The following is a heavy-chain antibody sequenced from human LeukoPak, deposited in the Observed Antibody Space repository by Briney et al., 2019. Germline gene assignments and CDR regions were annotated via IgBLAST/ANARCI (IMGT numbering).Heavy chain of an antibody. J-gene: IGHJ4*02. V-gene: IGHV1-2*06. Sequence: ASLKVSCKTSGYTFTGYYVHWVRQAPGQGLKWMGRINPKSGGANYAQKFQGRVTMTRDTSISTAYMELSSLKSDDTAVYYCPNGEYCSGGYCYSNWGQGTLVTVSS. CDR3: PNGEYCSGGYCYSN. D-gene: IGHD2-15*01. CDR1: GYTFTGYY. CDR2: INPKSGGA.